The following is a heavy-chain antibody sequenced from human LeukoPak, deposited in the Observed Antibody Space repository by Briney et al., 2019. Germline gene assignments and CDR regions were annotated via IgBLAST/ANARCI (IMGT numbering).Heavy chain of an antibody. CDR2: INHSGRT. CDR1: GGSFSGYY. D-gene: IGHD3-3*01. CDR3: ARGQAYYDFWSGHSSPDY. V-gene: IGHV4-34*01. J-gene: IGHJ4*02. Sequence: PSETLSLTCAVYGGSFSGYYWSWIRQPPGKGREWVGEINHSGRTNYNPSLKSRVTISVDTSKNQFSLRLSSVTAADTAVYYGARGQAYYDFWSGHSSPDYWGQGTLVTVFS.